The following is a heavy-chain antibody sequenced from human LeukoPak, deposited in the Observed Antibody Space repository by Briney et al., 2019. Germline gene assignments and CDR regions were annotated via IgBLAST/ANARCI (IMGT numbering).Heavy chain of an antibody. Sequence: GASVKVSCKASGYTFTDYYMHWVRQAPGQGLEWMGWINPNSGGTNYAQKFQGRVTMTRDTSISTAYMELSRLRSDDTAMYYCARLNSAYYDSSGYYFNWYFDLWGRGTLVTVSS. CDR3: ARLNSAYYDSSGYYFNWYFDL. CDR2: INPNSGGT. J-gene: IGHJ2*01. CDR1: GYTFTDYY. V-gene: IGHV1-2*02. D-gene: IGHD3-22*01.